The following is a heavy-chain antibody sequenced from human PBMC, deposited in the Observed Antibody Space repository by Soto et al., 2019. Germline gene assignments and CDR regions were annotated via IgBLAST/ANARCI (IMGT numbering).Heavy chain of an antibody. V-gene: IGHV6-1*01. J-gene: IGHJ6*02. CDR3: AREGAAADLYYYYYGMDV. CDR2: TYYRSKWYN. CDR1: GDSVSSNSAA. Sequence: SQTLSLTFAISGDSVSSNSAAWNWIRQSPSRGLEWLGRTYYRSKWYNDYAVSVKSRITINPDTSKNQFSLQLNSVTPEDTAVYYCAREGAAADLYYYYYGMDVWGQGTTVTVSS. D-gene: IGHD6-13*01.